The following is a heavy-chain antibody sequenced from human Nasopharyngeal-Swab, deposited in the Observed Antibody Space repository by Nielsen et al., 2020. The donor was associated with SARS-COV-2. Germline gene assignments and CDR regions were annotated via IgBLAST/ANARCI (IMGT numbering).Heavy chain of an antibody. D-gene: IGHD3-3*01. CDR3: ARDLGYDFWSAPRGFDP. CDR1: GFTFSSYS. Sequence: GSLSLSCAASGFTFSSYSMSWVRQAPGKGLEWVSAISGSGGSTYYADSVKGRFTISRDNSKNTLYLQMNSLRAEDTAVYYCARDLGYDFWSAPRGFDPWGQGTLVTVSS. V-gene: IGHV3-23*01. J-gene: IGHJ5*02. CDR2: ISGSGGST.